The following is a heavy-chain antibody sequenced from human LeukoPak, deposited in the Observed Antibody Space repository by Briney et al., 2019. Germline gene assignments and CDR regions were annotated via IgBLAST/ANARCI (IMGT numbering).Heavy chain of an antibody. Sequence: GGSLRLSCAASGFTFSSYGMHWVRQAPGKGLEWVAVISYDGSNKYYADSVKGRFTISRDNSKNTLYLQMNSLRAEDTAVYYCARGPGDFDASDIWGQGTMVTVSS. CDR2: ISYDGSNK. CDR3: ARGPGDFDASDI. J-gene: IGHJ3*02. CDR1: GFTFSSYG. V-gene: IGHV3-30*03. D-gene: IGHD1-14*01.